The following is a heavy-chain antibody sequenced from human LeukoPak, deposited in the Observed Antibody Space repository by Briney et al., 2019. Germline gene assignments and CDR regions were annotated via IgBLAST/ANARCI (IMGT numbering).Heavy chain of an antibody. Sequence: GESLKISCKGSGYSFTTYWIVWVRQMPGKVLEWVGIIYPGDSDTRYSPSFQGQVTISADKSISTAYLQWSSLKASDTAMYYCAKLYRESDYYDSSGYLDYWGQGTLVTVSS. J-gene: IGHJ4*02. V-gene: IGHV5-51*01. D-gene: IGHD3-22*01. CDR2: IYPGDSDT. CDR1: GYSFTTYW. CDR3: AKLYRESDYYDSSGYLDY.